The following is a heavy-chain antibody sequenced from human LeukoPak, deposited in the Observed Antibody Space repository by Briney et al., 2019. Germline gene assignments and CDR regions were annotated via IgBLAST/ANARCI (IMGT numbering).Heavy chain of an antibody. D-gene: IGHD4-17*01. V-gene: IGHV3-48*01. Sequence: SGGSLRLSCAASGVTLSTYSMNWGCHAPGTGLGWVSYIRTCSNTIYYADSVKGRFTISRDNAKNSLYLQMNSLRAEDTAVYYCARRYGDYEGSFEYWGQGTLVTVSS. CDR1: GVTLSTYS. CDR2: IRTCSNTI. CDR3: ARRYGDYEGSFEY. J-gene: IGHJ4*02.